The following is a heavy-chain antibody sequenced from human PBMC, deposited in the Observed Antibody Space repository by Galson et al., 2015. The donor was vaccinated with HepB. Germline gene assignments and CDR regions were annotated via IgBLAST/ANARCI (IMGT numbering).Heavy chain of an antibody. D-gene: IGHD3-9*01. CDR3: ARRFDYDILTGYYYGMDV. Sequence: SLKLSCKASGYTFTSYGISWVRQAPGQGLEWMGGIIPIFGTGNYAQKFQGRVTITADESTSTVYMELSSLRSEDTAVYYCARRFDYDILTGYYYGMDVCGQGTTVTVSS. V-gene: IGHV1-69*13. CDR2: IIPIFGTG. CDR1: GYTFTSYG. J-gene: IGHJ6*02.